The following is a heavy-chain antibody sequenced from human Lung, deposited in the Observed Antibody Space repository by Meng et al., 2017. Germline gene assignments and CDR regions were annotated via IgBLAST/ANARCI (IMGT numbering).Heavy chain of an antibody. J-gene: IGHJ4*02. D-gene: IGHD3-10*01. CDR3: ARERHSSIIRGVIDF. Sequence: QVKLLQLGEGLLRPLENLSCTCTVYGGSISGSYWSLIRQSPGKGLEWIGKINHGGSTNYNPSLASRVTISVDTPKNQFSLRLTSMTVADTAVYYCARERHSSIIRGVIDFWGQGALVTVSS. CDR2: INHGGST. V-gene: IGHV4-34*01. CDR1: GGSISGSY.